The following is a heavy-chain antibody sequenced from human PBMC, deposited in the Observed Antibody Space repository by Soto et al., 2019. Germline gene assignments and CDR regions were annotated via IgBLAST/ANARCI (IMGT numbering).Heavy chain of an antibody. CDR1: GGTFSSYA. Sequence: GASVKVSCKASGGTFSSYAISWVRQAPGQGLEWMGGIIPIFGTANYAQKFQGRVTITADESTSTAYMELSSLRSDDTAVYYCARGTGTTSEGSLFDYWGQGTLVTVSS. CDR3: ARGTGTTSEGSLFDY. D-gene: IGHD1-1*01. J-gene: IGHJ4*02. V-gene: IGHV1-69*13. CDR2: IIPIFGTA.